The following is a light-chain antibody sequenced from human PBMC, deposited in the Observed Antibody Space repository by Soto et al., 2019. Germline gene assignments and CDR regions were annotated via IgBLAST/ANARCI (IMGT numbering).Light chain of an antibody. CDR1: QSISNY. CDR3: QQRYNWPPFT. J-gene: IGKJ3*01. Sequence: EIVLTQSPATLSLSPGERATLSCRASQSISNYLAWYQQKPGQAPRLLIYDASNRATAIPARFSGSGSGTDFTLTITSLEPDDFVVYYCQQRYNWPPFTFGPGTTVDLK. CDR2: DAS. V-gene: IGKV3-11*01.